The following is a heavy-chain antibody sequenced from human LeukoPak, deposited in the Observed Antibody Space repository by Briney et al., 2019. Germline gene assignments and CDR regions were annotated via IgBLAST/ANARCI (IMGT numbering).Heavy chain of an antibody. D-gene: IGHD2-15*01. CDR3: TRIGY. J-gene: IGHJ4*02. CDR1: GFTFDDYT. Sequence: GGSLRLSCAASGFTFDDYTMHWVRQAPGKGLEWVSGISWNSGNVGYADSVKGRFSISRDNAKNSLYLQMNSLRAEDTALYYCTRIGYWGQGTLVTVSS. CDR2: ISWNSGNV. V-gene: IGHV3-9*01.